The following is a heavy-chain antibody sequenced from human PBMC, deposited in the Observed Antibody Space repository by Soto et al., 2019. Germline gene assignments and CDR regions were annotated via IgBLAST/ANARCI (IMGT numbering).Heavy chain of an antibody. Sequence: EVQLVESGGGLVQPGGSLRLSCAASGFTFSSYDMHWVRQATGKDLEWVSAIGTAGDPYYPGSVKGRFTISRENAKNSLYLQMNSLRAGDTAVYYCARYDSFYGMDVWGQGTTVTVSS. V-gene: IGHV3-13*05. D-gene: IGHD3-3*01. CDR1: GFTFSSYD. J-gene: IGHJ6*02. CDR3: ARYDSFYGMDV. CDR2: IGTAGDP.